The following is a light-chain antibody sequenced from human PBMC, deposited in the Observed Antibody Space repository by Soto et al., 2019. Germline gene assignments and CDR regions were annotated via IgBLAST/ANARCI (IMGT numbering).Light chain of an antibody. Sequence: DIQMTQSPSSLSASVGDRVTITCRASQSIRSDLNWYQQKPGKAPNLLIYAASSLQSGVPPRFSGSGSGTDFTLTITSLQPEDSATYYCQQSNSTPLAFGHGTKVNIK. V-gene: IGKV1-39*01. CDR3: QQSNSTPLA. CDR1: QSIRSD. J-gene: IGKJ1*01. CDR2: AAS.